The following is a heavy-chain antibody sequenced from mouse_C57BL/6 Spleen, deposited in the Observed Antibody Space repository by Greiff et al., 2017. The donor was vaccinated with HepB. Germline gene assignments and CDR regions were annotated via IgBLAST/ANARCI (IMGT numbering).Heavy chain of an antibody. Sequence: VQLQQPGAELVMPGASVKLSCKASGYTFTSYWMHWVKQRPGQGLEWIGEINPSDSYTNYKQKFKGKSTLTVDKSSSTAYMQLSSLTSEDSAVYYCARGPNYYGNSYKFAYWGQGTLVTVSA. CDR3: ARGPNYYGNSYKFAY. J-gene: IGHJ3*01. CDR2: INPSDSYT. V-gene: IGHV1-69*01. D-gene: IGHD1-1*01. CDR1: GYTFTSYW.